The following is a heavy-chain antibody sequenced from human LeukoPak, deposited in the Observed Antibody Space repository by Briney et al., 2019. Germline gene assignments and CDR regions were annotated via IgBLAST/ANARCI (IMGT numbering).Heavy chain of an antibody. J-gene: IGHJ3*02. CDR2: IMSIVGKP. V-gene: IGHV1-69*04. D-gene: IGHD2-15*01. CDR3: ARDYCSGGSCYSDAFDI. CDR1: GGTLSRYA. Sequence: SVKVSCKASGGTLSRYAINWVRQAPGQGPEWMGRIMSIVGKPNYAQKFQGRVTITADKSTSTAYMELSSLRTDDTAVYYCARDYCSGGSCYSDAFDIWGQGTWSPSLQ.